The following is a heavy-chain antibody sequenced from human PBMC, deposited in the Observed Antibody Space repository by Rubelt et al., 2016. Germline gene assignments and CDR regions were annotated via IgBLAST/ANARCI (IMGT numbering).Heavy chain of an antibody. CDR1: GFTFSSYG. D-gene: IGHD5-18*01. J-gene: IGHJ6*03. Sequence: RGRSLRLSCAASGFTFSSYGMHWVRQAPGKGLEWVSLIYSSGTTSYTDSVKGRFTVSRDNAKNTLYLQMNSLGAEDTAVYYCARHSEEYYYYYMDVWGKGTTVTVSS. CDR3: ARHSEEYYYYYMDV. CDR2: IYSSGTT. V-gene: IGHV3-NL1*01.